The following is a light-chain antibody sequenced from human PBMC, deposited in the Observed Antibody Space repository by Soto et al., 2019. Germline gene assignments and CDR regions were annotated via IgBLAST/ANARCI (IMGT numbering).Light chain of an antibody. CDR3: QQYENLPT. CDR1: QNINNY. CDR2: DAS. Sequence: DIQMTQSPSSLSPSVGDRVTITCQASQNINNYLNWYQQKPGRXPXXLIYDASNLEAGVPSRFRGSGSGTDFTFTISRLHPEDIATYYCQQYENLPTFGQGTRLEIK. J-gene: IGKJ5*01. V-gene: IGKV1-33*01.